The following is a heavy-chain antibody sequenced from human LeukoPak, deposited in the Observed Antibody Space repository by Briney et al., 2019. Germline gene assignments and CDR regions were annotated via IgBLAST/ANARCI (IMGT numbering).Heavy chain of an antibody. CDR3: ARDRRERWFGELWPGDY. D-gene: IGHD3-10*01. V-gene: IGHV7-4-1*02. Sequence: ASVKVSCKASGYTFTSYAMNWVRQAPGQGLEWMGWINTNTGNPTYAQGFTGRFVFSLDTSVSTAYLQISSLKAEDTAVYYCARDRRERWFGELWPGDYWGQGTLVTVSS. CDR1: GYTFTSYA. CDR2: INTNTGNP. J-gene: IGHJ4*02.